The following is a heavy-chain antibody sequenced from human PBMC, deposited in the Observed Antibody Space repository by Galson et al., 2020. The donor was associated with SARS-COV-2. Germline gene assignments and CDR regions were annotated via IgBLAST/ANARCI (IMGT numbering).Heavy chain of an antibody. J-gene: IGHJ6*02. CDR2: LNWNGGAK. D-gene: IGHD3-10*01. Sequence: GGSLRLPCAASGFTLDDHRMSWVPQAPGKGLERVTGLNWNGGAKGYADPVKGRFTISSDNAKNSLYLQMNSLRAEDTALYYCARDRINHYYDCLDVWGQGTTVTVCS. CDR1: GFTLDDHR. V-gene: IGHV3-20*04. CDR3: ARDRINHYYDCLDV.